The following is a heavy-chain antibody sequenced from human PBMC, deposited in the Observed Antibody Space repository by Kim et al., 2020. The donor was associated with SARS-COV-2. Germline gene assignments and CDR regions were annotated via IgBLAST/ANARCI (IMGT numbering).Heavy chain of an antibody. V-gene: IGHV3-30*03. Sequence: GGSLRLSCAASGFTFSSYGMHWVRQAPGEGLEWVAVISYDGSNKYYADSVKGRFTISRDNSKNTLYLQMNSLRAEDTAVYYCASSYDSKSWLDLYYMDVWGKGTTVTVSS. CDR3: ASSYDSKSWLDLYYMDV. D-gene: IGHD6-19*01. CDR2: ISYDGSNK. CDR1: GFTFSSYG. J-gene: IGHJ6*03.